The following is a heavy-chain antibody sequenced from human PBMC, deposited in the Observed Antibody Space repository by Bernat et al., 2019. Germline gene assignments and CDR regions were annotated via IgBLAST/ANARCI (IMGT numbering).Heavy chain of an antibody. CDR1: GFTFSDYY. V-gene: IGHV3-11*06. CDR3: ARVSMGIAVETYNWFDP. J-gene: IGHJ5*02. Sequence: QVQLVESGGGLVKPGGSLRLSCAASGFTFSDYYMSWIRQAPGKGLEWVSYISSSSYTNYADSVKGRFTISRDNAKNSLYLQMNSLSAEDTAVYYCARVSMGIAVETYNWFDPWGQGTLVTVSS. D-gene: IGHD6-19*01. CDR2: ISSSSYT.